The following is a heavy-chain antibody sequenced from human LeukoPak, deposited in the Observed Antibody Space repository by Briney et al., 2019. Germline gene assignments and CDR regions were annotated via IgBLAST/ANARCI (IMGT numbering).Heavy chain of an antibody. CDR1: GYSISSGYY. Sequence: SETLSLTCAVSGYSISSGYYWGWIRQPPGKGLEWIGSIYHSGSTYYNPSLKSRVTISVDTSKNQFSLKLSSVTAADTAVYFCARAGLFDSSAYPYDAFDMWGQGTMVTVSS. J-gene: IGHJ3*02. D-gene: IGHD3-22*01. V-gene: IGHV4-38-2*01. CDR2: IYHSGST. CDR3: ARAGLFDSSAYPYDAFDM.